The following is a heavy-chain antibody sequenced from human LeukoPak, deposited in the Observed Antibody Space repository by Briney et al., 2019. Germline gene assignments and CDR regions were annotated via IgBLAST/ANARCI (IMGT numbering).Heavy chain of an antibody. CDR2: IYYSGST. CDR3: ASLRRGLFDY. V-gene: IGHV4-59*08. Sequence: PSETLSLTCTVSGGSISSYYWSWIRQPPGKGLEWIGYIYYSGSTNYNPSLKSRVTISVDTSKNQFSLKLSSVTAADTAVYYCASLRRGLFDYWGQGTLVTVSS. J-gene: IGHJ4*02. CDR1: GGSISSYY.